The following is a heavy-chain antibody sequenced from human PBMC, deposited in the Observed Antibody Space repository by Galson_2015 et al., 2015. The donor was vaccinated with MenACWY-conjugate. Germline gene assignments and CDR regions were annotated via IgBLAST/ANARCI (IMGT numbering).Heavy chain of an antibody. CDR2: ISYDGSNK. J-gene: IGHJ6*02. CDR3: AKDPTGATGYYYYAMDV. V-gene: IGHV3-30*18. Sequence: SLRLSCAASGFTFSSYGMHWVRQAPGKGLEWVAVISYDGSNKYYADSVKGRFTISRDNSKNTLYLQMNSLRAEDTAVYYCAKDPTGATGYYYYAMDVWGQGTTVTVSS. CDR1: GFTFSSYG. D-gene: IGHD1-26*01.